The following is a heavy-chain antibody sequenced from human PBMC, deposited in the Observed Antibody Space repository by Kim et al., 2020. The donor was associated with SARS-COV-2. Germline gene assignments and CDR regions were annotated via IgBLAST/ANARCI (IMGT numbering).Heavy chain of an antibody. V-gene: IGHV1-18*01. CDR3: ARAPHYYGSGSYPTPY. Sequence: ASVKVSCKASGYTFTSYGISWVRQAPGQGLEWMGWISAYNGNTNYAQKLQGRVTMTTDTSTSTAYMELRSLRSDDTAVYYCARAPHYYGSGSYPTPYWGQGTLVTVSS. CDR2: ISAYNGNT. J-gene: IGHJ4*02. D-gene: IGHD3-10*01. CDR1: GYTFTSYG.